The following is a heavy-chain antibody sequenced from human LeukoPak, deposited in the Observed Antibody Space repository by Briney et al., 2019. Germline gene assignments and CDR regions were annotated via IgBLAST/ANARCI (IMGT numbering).Heavy chain of an antibody. J-gene: IGHJ6*03. D-gene: IGHD2-2*01. CDR3: AREVPTPYYHYYYMDV. Sequence: GGSLRLSCAASGFTFSSYWMSWVRQAPGKGREWVANIKQDGSEKYYVDSVKGRFTISRDNAKNSLYLQMNSLRAEDTAVYYCAREVPTPYYHYYYMDVWGKGTTVTVSS. V-gene: IGHV3-7*01. CDR2: IKQDGSEK. CDR1: GFTFSSYW.